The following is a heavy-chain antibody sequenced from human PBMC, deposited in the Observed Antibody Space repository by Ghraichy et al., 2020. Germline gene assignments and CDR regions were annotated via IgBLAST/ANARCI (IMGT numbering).Heavy chain of an antibody. J-gene: IGHJ6*02. CDR1: GYSFTSYW. V-gene: IGHV5-51*01. CDR3: ARRGGYSYGTYYYYGMDV. CDR2: IYPGDSDT. Sequence: GESLNISCKGSGYSFTSYWIGWVRQMPGKGLEWMGIIYPGDSDTRYSPSFQGQVTISADKSISTAYLQWSSLKASDTAMYYCARRGGYSYGTYYYYGMDVSGQGTTVTVSS. D-gene: IGHD5-18*01.